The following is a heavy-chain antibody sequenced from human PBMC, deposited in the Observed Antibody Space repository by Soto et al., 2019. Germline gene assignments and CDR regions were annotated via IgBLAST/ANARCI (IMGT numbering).Heavy chain of an antibody. CDR2: IIPIFGTA. Sequence: SVKVSCKASGGTFSSYAISWVRQAPGQGLEWMGGIIPIFGTANYAQKFQGRVTITADESTSTAYMELSSLRSEDTAVYYCARARDYGAPRAFDIWGQGTMVTVS. J-gene: IGHJ3*02. CDR1: GGTFSSYA. CDR3: ARARDYGAPRAFDI. V-gene: IGHV1-69*13. D-gene: IGHD4-17*01.